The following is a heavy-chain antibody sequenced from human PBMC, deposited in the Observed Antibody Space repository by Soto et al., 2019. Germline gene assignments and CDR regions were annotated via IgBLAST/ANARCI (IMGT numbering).Heavy chain of an antibody. D-gene: IGHD3-10*01. CDR2: ISGSGIAT. J-gene: IGHJ5*02. V-gene: IGHV3-23*01. Sequence: GGSLRPSSAASGFTFSDYAISWVRQPPWKGLEWVSAISGSGIATYYADPVKGRFTISRDNSKKTLYLQMNRLRDGDTALYYCARDAISMFRGTNNWFDRWGQGNLFGFSS. CDR3: ARDAISMFRGTNNWFDR. CDR1: GFTFSDYA.